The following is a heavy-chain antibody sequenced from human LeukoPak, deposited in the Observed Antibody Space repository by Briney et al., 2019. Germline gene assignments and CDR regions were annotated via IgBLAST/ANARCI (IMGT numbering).Heavy chain of an antibody. J-gene: IGHJ5*02. V-gene: IGHV3-9*01. CDR1: GFTFDDYA. CDR2: ISWNSGSI. Sequence: GRSLRLSCAASGFTFDDYAMHWVRHAPGKGLEWVSGISWNSGSIGYADSVKGRFTISRDNAKNSLYLQMNGLRAEDTALYYCARLVNDYVWGSYRYPTDNWFDPWGQGTLVTVSS. CDR3: ARLVNDYVWGSYRYPTDNWFDP. D-gene: IGHD3-16*02.